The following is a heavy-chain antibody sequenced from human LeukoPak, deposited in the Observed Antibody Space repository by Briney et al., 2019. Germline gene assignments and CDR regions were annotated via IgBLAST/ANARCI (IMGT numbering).Heavy chain of an antibody. J-gene: IGHJ4*02. V-gene: IGHV1-8*01. CDR2: MNPNSGNT. D-gene: IGHD5-18*01. CDR1: GYTFTSYD. Sequence: ASVKVSCKASGYTFTSYDINWVRQATGQGLEWMGWMNPNSGNTGYAQKFQGRVTMTRDTSISTAYMELSRLRSDDTAVYYCARDRGSYGPWDYWGQGTLVTVSS. CDR3: ARDRGSYGPWDY.